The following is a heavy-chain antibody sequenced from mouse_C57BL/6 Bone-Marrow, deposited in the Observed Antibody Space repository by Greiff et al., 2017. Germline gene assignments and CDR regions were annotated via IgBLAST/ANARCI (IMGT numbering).Heavy chain of an antibody. V-gene: IGHV1-63*01. J-gene: IGHJ2*01. CDR2: IYPGGGYT. CDR1: GYTFTNYW. D-gene: IGHD2-5*01. Sequence: VTLMESGAELVRPGTSVKMSCQASGYTFTNYWIGWANQRPGHGLVWIGDIYPGGGYTNYNETFTAKSTLTADKSSSTAYMPFSSLTSEDSAIYYCARRGYYSNCHVDYFDYWGQGTTLTVSS. CDR3: ARRGYYSNCHVDYFDY.